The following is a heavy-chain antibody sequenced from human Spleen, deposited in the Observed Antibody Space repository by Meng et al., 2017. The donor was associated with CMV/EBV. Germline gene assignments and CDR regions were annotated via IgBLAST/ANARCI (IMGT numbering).Heavy chain of an antibody. CDR3: AREAAGYYYYYGMDV. CDR1: GGSITSSSYY. J-gene: IGHJ6*02. CDR2: IYYTGNT. V-gene: IGHV4-39*07. Sequence: SETLSLTCSVSGGSITSSSYYWGWIRQPPGKGLEWIGSIYYTGNTYYNPSLESRITISIDTSKNQFSLRVNSVTAADTAVYYCAREAAGYYYYYGMDVWGHGTTVTVSS. D-gene: IGHD6-13*01.